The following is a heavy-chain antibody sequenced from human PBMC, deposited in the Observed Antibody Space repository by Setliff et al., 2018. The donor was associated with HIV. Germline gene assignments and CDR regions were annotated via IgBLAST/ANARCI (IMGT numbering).Heavy chain of an antibody. CDR3: ARRDGYSYGFYFDY. V-gene: IGHV4-59*04. CDR2: IYYSGST. CDR1: DASINSYY. J-gene: IGHJ4*02. D-gene: IGHD5-18*01. Sequence: SETLSLTCTVSDASINSYYWNWIRQPPGKGLEWIGFIYYSGSTYYNPSLKSRLTISVDTSKNQFSLKLSSVTAADTAVYYCARRDGYSYGFYFDYWGQGTLVTVSS.